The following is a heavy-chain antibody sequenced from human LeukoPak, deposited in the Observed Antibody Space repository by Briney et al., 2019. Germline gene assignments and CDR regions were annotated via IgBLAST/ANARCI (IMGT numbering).Heavy chain of an antibody. D-gene: IGHD2-15*01. CDR1: GYTFTGYY. CDR3: ARDSVGVVVVVAATYNWFDP. J-gene: IGHJ5*02. CDR2: INPNSGGT. V-gene: IGHV1-2*06. Sequence: ASVKVSCKASGYTFTGYYIHWVRQAPGQGLEWMGRINPNSGGTNYAQKFQGRVTMTRDTSISTAYMELSRLRSDDTAVYYCARDSVGVVVVVAATYNWFDPWGQGTLVTVSS.